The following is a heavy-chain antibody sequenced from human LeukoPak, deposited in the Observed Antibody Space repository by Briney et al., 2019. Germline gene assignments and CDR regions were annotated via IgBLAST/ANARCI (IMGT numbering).Heavy chain of an antibody. Sequence: GGSLRLSCAASGFTFSSYSMNWVRQAPGKGLEWVSSISSSTYIYYADSVKGRFTVSRDNAKNSLYLQMGSLRAEDTAVYFCASQYTSSRIFDDWGQGTLVTVSS. CDR1: GFTFSSYS. V-gene: IGHV3-21*01. CDR2: ISSSTYI. J-gene: IGHJ4*02. CDR3: ASQYTSSRIFDD. D-gene: IGHD6-13*01.